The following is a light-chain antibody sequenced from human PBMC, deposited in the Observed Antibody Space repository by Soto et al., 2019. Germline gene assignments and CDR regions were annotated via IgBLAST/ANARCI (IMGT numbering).Light chain of an antibody. V-gene: IGKV3-20*01. J-gene: IGKJ1*01. CDR1: QTVNGPY. CDR3: QQYEIWT. CDR2: AAS. Sequence: EIVLTQSPGTLSLSPGERATLSCRASQTVNGPYLAWYQQKPGQAPRLLMYAASIRATGIPDRFSGSGSGTDFTLTISRLEPEDSAVYYCQQYEIWTFGPGTKVEIK.